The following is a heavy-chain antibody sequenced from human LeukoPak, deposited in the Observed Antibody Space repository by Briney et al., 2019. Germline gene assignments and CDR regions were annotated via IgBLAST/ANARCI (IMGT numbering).Heavy chain of an antibody. CDR3: ARAAAAAGTGIDY. CDR2: INPSGGST. J-gene: IGHJ4*02. CDR1: GYTFTGYY. Sequence: ASVKVSCKASGYTFTGYYMHWVRQAPGQGLEWMGIINPSGGSTSYAQKFQGRVTMTRDMSTSTVYMELSSLRSEDTAVYYCARAAAAAGTGIDYWGQGTLVTVSS. D-gene: IGHD6-13*01. V-gene: IGHV1-46*01.